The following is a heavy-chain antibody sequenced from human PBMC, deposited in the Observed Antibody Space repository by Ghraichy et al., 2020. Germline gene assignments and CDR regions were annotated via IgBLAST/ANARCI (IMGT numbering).Heavy chain of an antibody. CDR2: ISGSGGST. CDR3: AKLLGAARASYYYGMDV. CDR1: GFTFSSYA. D-gene: IGHD6-6*01. J-gene: IGHJ6*02. Sequence: GGSLRLSCAASGFTFSSYAMSWVRQAPGKGLEWVSAISGSGGSTYYADSVKGRFTISRDNSKNTLYLQMNSLRAEDTAVYYCAKLLGAARASYYYGMDVWGQGTTVTVSS. V-gene: IGHV3-23*01.